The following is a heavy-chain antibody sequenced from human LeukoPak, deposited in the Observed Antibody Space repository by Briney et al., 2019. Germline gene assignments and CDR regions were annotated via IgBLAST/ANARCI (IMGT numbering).Heavy chain of an antibody. CDR1: GFTFSSYA. CDR2: ISYDGSKK. CDR3: ARGESYRFDY. V-gene: IGHV3-30-3*01. J-gene: IGHJ4*02. Sequence: GGSLRLSCAVSGFTFSSYAMHWVRQAPGKGLERVAVISYDGSKKYYADSVEGRFTILRDNSKNTVFLQMNSLRAEDTAVYYCARGESYRFDYWGQGTLVTVSS. D-gene: IGHD1-26*01.